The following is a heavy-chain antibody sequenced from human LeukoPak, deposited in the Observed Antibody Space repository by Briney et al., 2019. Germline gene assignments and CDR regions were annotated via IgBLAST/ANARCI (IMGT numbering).Heavy chain of an antibody. CDR3: ARQTGTTRYGMDV. V-gene: IGHV4-34*01. CDR1: GGSFSGYY. Sequence: PSETLSLTCAVYGGSFSGYYWSWIRQPPGKGLEWIGEINHSGSTNYNPSLESRVTISVDTSKNQFSLKLSSVTAADTAVYYCARQTGTTRYGMDVWGQGTTVTVSS. D-gene: IGHD1-7*01. CDR2: INHSGST. J-gene: IGHJ6*02.